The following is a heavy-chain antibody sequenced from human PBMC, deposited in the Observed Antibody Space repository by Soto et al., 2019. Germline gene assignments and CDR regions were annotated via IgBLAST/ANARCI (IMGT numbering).Heavy chain of an antibody. CDR3: ARASIVVVPAAILWGPTGFDP. CDR1: GYTFTSYA. V-gene: IGHV1-3*01. J-gene: IGHJ5*02. Sequence: ASVKVSCKASGYTFTSYAMHWVRQAPGQRLEWMGWINAGNGNTKYSQKFQGRVTITRDTSASTAYMELSSLRSEDTAVYYCARASIVVVPAAILWGPTGFDPWGQGTLVTVSS. D-gene: IGHD2-2*01. CDR2: INAGNGNT.